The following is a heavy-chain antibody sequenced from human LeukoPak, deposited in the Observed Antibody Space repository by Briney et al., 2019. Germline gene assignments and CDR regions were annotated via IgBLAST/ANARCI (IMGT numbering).Heavy chain of an antibody. CDR3: APYHRYDSSGYYYDWFDP. D-gene: IGHD3-22*01. CDR2: ISWNSGSI. V-gene: IGHV3-9*01. J-gene: IGHJ5*02. Sequence: PGRSLRLSCAASGFTFDDYAMHWVRQAPGKGLEWVSGISWNSGSIGYADSVKGRFTISRDNAKNSLYLQMNSLRAEDTAVYYCAPYHRYDSSGYYYDWFDPWGQGTLVTVSS. CDR1: GFTFDDYA.